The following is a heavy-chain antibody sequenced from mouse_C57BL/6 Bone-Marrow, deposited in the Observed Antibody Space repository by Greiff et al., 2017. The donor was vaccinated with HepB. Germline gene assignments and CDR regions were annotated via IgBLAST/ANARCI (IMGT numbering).Heavy chain of an antibody. V-gene: IGHV2-2*01. CDR3: ARIYGRAWFAY. J-gene: IGHJ3*01. D-gene: IGHD1-1*01. CDR2: IWSGGST. Sequence: VQLVESGPGLVQPSQSLSITCTVSGFSLTSYGVHWVRQSPGKGLEWLGVIWSGGSTDYNAAFISRLSISKDNSKSQVFFKMNSLQADDTAIYYCARIYGRAWFAYWGQGTLVTVSA. CDR1: GFSLTSYG.